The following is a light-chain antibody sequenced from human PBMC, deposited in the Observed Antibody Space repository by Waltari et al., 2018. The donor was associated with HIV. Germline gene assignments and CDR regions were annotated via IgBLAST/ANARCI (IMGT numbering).Light chain of an antibody. CDR3: SSYTSSSSYV. CDR1: SSDVGGYNY. Sequence: QSALTQPASVSGSPGQSITISCPGTSSDVGGYNYVPWYQQHPGKAPKLMIYDDSNRPSGVSNRFSGSKSGNTASLTISGLQAEDEADYYCSSYTSSSSYVFGTGTKVTVL. J-gene: IGLJ1*01. CDR2: DDS. V-gene: IGLV2-14*01.